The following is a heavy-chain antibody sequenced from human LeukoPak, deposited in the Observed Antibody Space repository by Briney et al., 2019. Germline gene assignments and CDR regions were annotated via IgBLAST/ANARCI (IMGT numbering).Heavy chain of an antibody. Sequence: GASVKVSCKASGYTFTSYDINWVRQATGQGLEWMGWLNPNSGNKGYAQKFQGRVTITRNTSIDTAYMALSRLRSEDTAVYYSARGTRIAVAGTSQRKKFDYWGQGTLVTVSS. CDR3: ARGTRIAVAGTSQRKKFDY. D-gene: IGHD6-19*01. CDR1: GYTFTSYD. J-gene: IGHJ4*02. V-gene: IGHV1-8*01. CDR2: LNPNSGNK.